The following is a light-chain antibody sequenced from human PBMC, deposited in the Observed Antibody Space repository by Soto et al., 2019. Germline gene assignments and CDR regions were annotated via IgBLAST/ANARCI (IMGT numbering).Light chain of an antibody. CDR1: QTISSW. Sequence: IQMTQSPSTLSGSVGDRVTITCRASQTISSWSAWYQQKPGKAPKLLIYKASTLKSGVPSRFRGSGSGTEFTLTISSLQTDDFAPYYCQHYNSYSEAFGQGTKVELK. V-gene: IGKV1-5*03. CDR3: QHYNSYSEA. J-gene: IGKJ1*01. CDR2: KAS.